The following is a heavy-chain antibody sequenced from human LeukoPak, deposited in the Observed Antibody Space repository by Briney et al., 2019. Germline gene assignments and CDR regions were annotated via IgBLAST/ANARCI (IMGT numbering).Heavy chain of an antibody. D-gene: IGHD4-11*01. J-gene: IGHJ6*03. Sequence: SETLSLTCSVSGYSISSGYYWGWIRQAPGKGLEWIGSIYHSGSTYYNPSLKSRVTMSVDTSTNQFSLKLSSVTAADTAVYYCARAYSNDYYYMDVWGKGTTVTVSS. CDR2: IYHSGST. CDR1: GYSISSGYY. CDR3: ARAYSNDYYYMDV. V-gene: IGHV4-38-2*02.